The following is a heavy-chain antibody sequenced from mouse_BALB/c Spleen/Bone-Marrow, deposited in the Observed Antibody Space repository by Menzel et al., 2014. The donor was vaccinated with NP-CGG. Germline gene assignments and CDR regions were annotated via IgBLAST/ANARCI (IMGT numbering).Heavy chain of an antibody. CDR3: ARLYYNGRFAY. J-gene: IGHJ3*01. V-gene: IGHV4-1*02. CDR1: GFEISRYW. Sequence: EVQVEESGGGLVQPGGSLKLSCAVSGFEISRYWMSWVRQAPGKGLEWIGEINPDSSTINYTPSLKDKFIITRDNAKNPLYLQMSKVRAEDTAFYYCARLYYNGRFAYWGQGTLVTVSA. D-gene: IGHD1-1*01. CDR2: INPDSSTI.